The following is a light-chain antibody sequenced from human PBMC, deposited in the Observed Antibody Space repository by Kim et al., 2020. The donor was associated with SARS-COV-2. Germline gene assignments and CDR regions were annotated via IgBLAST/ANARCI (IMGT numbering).Light chain of an antibody. CDR1: NIGAKS. CDR3: QVWDRTSDRV. V-gene: IGLV3-21*04. CDR2: YDS. Sequence: VVPGKPASFTCGGDNIGAKSVHWYQQKPGQAPVVVIYYDSGRPSGIPERFSGSNSGNTATLTISRVEAGDEADYYCQVWDRTSDRVFGGGTQLTVL. J-gene: IGLJ3*02.